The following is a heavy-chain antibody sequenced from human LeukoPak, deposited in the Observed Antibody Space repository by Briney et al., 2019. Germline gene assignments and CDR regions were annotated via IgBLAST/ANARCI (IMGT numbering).Heavy chain of an antibody. CDR1: GFTFSSYA. CDR2: ISYDGSNK. J-gene: IGHJ4*02. CDR3: ARVDY. Sequence: GRSLRLSCAASGFTFSSYAMHWVRQAPGKGLEWVAVISYDGSNKYYADSVEGRFTIFRDNSKNTLYLQMNSLRAEDTAVYYCARVDYWGQGTLVTVSS. V-gene: IGHV3-30*04.